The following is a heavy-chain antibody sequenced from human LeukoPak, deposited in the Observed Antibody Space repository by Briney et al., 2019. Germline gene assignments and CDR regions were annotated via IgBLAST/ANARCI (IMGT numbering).Heavy chain of an antibody. CDR1: GGSISSSSYY. J-gene: IGHJ3*02. CDR2: IYYSGST. D-gene: IGHD2-15*01. V-gene: IGHV4-39*07. Sequence: SETLSLTCTVSGGSISSSSYYWGWIRQPPGKGLEWIGSIYYSGSTYYNPSLKSRVTISVDTSKNQFSLKLSSVTAADTAVYYCAMTKVVAATYDAFEIWGQGTMVTVSS. CDR3: AMTKVVAATYDAFEI.